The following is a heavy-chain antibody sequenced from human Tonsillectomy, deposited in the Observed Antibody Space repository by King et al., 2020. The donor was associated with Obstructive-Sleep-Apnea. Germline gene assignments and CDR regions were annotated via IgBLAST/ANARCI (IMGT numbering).Heavy chain of an antibody. D-gene: IGHD3-3*01. CDR1: GGSISSSSYY. CDR3: ARDTYYDFWSGYSNYYYYYGMDV. CDR2: IYYSGST. J-gene: IGHJ6*02. Sequence: QLQESGPGLVKPSETLSLTCTVSGGSISSSSYYWGWIRQPPGKGLEWIGSIYYSGSTYYNPSLKSRVTISVDTSKNQFSLKLSSVTAADTAVYYCARDTYYDFWSGYSNYYYYYGMDVWGQGTTVTVSS. V-gene: IGHV4-39*07.